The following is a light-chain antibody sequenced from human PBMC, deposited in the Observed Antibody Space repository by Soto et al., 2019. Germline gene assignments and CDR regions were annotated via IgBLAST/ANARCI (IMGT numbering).Light chain of an antibody. J-gene: IGKJ1*01. CDR2: AAS. CDR1: QSVSSY. V-gene: IGKV1-39*01. CDR3: QQSYSTPPWT. Sequence: IQMTQSPSSLSASVGDRVTITCRASQSVSSYLNWYQQKPGKAPKLLIYAASSLQSGVPSRFSGSGSGTDFTLTISSLQPEDFATYYCQQSYSTPPWTFGHGTKV.